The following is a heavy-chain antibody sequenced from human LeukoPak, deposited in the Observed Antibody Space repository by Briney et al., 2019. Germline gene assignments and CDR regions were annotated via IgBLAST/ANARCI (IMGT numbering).Heavy chain of an antibody. D-gene: IGHD2-15*01. J-gene: IGHJ4*02. CDR1: GFAFSTYT. V-gene: IGHV3-64*02. CDR3: SRERAGYYSDY. CDR2: ITGTGTTT. Sequence: GGSLRLSCAASGFAFSTYTMQWVRHAPGKGLEFVSLITGTGTTTVYADSVKGRFTISRDNSKSTLYLQMGSLRAEDMAVYYCSRERAGYYSDYWGQGTLVTVSS.